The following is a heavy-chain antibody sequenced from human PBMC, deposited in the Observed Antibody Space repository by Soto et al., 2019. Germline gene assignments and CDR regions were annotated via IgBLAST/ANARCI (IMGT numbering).Heavy chain of an antibody. CDR1: GYSFTSYW. V-gene: IGHV5-51*01. CDR2: IYPGDSDT. Sequence: PGESLKISCKGSGYSFTSYWIGWVRQMPGKGLEWMGIIYPGDSDTRYSPSFQGQVTISADKSISTAYLQWSSLKASDTAMYYCARLGYYYDSSGHLGAYYFDYWGQGTPVTVSS. CDR3: ARLGYYYDSSGHLGAYYFDY. D-gene: IGHD3-22*01. J-gene: IGHJ4*02.